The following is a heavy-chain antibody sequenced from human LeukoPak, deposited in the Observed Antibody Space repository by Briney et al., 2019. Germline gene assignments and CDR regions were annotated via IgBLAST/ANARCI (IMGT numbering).Heavy chain of an antibody. CDR1: GYAFTTYD. CDR2: MTPNSGDT. Sequence: ASVKVSCKASGYAFTTYDITWVRQAPGQRLEWMGWMTPNSGDTAYAEIFQDRVNMTSDTTTNTAYLELRSLTSEDTAIYYCTRGALEGDFFDPWGQGTLVTVSS. V-gene: IGHV1-8*01. D-gene: IGHD1-26*01. CDR3: TRGALEGDFFDP. J-gene: IGHJ5*02.